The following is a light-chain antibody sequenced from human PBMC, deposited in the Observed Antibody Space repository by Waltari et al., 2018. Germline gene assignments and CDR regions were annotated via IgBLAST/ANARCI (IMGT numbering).Light chain of an antibody. CDR1: QDISNS. V-gene: IGKV1-33*01. J-gene: IGKJ5*01. CDR3: QQYDNSIT. Sequence: DIQMTQSPSSLSASVAHRITITCQASQDISNSLNWYQQKPGKAPKLLIYDASTFETGVPSRVSGSGSGTDFTFTISSLQPEDIATYYCQQYDNSITFGQGTRLEIK. CDR2: DAS.